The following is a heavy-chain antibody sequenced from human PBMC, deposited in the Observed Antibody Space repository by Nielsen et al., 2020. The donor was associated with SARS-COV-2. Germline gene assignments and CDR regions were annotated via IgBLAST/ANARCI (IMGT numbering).Heavy chain of an antibody. CDR1: GFTISSHG. Sequence: GESPKIPCAASGFTISSHGMSRVRQVSGKGLEWLSEISNRGGRTRYADFVKGRFTISRDSSKNTLYLQMNSLRVDDTAVYYCAKDSEVAGYDHWGQGTLVTVSS. V-gene: IGHV3-23*01. CDR2: ISNRGGRT. CDR3: AKDSEVAGYDH. J-gene: IGHJ4*02. D-gene: IGHD6-19*01.